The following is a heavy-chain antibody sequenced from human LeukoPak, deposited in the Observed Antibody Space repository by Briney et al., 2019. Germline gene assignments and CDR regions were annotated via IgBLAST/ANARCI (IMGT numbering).Heavy chain of an antibody. D-gene: IGHD3-9*01. J-gene: IGHJ2*01. CDR1: GGSISSYY. CDR3: AREYYDILTKNWYFDL. CDR2: IYTSGST. V-gene: IGHV4-4*07. Sequence: SETLSLTCTVSGGSISSYYWSWIRQPAGKGLERIGRIYTSGSTNYNPSLKSRVTISVDTSKNQFSLKLSSVTAADTAVYYCAREYYDILTKNWYFDLWGRGTLVTVSS.